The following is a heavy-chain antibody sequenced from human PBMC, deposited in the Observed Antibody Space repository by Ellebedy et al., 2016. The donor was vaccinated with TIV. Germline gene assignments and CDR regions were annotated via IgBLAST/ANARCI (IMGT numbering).Heavy chain of an antibody. CDR1: GFSFSNSW. D-gene: IGHD3-16*01. CDR2: IKQDGSEK. V-gene: IGHV3-7*01. Sequence: GESLKISCVASGFSFSNSWMTWVRQAPGKGLEWVANIKQDGSEKYYVDSVKGRFTISRDNSKNTLYLQMNSLRAEDTAVYYCAKFMRDSYYYYYMDVWGKGTTVTVSS. J-gene: IGHJ6*03. CDR3: AKFMRDSYYYYYMDV.